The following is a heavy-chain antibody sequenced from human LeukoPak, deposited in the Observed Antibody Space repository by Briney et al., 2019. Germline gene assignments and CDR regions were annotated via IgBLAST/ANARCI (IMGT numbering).Heavy chain of an antibody. CDR2: IYYSGNT. CDR1: GGSISNYY. Sequence: PSETLSLTCTVSGGSISNYYWSWIRQPPGKGLEWIAYIYYSGNTNYNPSLKSRVTISVDTSKNQFSLKLSSVTAADTAVYYCARIMGVGTFDYWGQGSLVTVSS. V-gene: IGHV4-59*01. CDR3: ARIMGVGTFDY. D-gene: IGHD1-1*01. J-gene: IGHJ4*02.